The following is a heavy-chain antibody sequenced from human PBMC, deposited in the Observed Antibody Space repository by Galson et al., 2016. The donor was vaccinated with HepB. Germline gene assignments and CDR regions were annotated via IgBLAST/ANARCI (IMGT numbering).Heavy chain of an antibody. J-gene: IGHJ3*02. D-gene: IGHD1-1*01. V-gene: IGHV1-24*01. Sequence: SVKVSCKVSGYTLTELSMHWVRQAPGKGLEWMGGFDPEDAETIYAQKFQGRVTMTEDTSTDTAYMELSSLRSEDTAVYHCARHRWRKKDAFDIWGQGTMVTVSS. CDR1: GYTLTELS. CDR3: ARHRWRKKDAFDI. CDR2: FDPEDAET.